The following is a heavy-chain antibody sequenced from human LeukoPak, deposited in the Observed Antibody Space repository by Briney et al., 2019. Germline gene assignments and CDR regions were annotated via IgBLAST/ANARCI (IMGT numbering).Heavy chain of an antibody. J-gene: IGHJ4*02. Sequence: GGSLRLSCAASGFTFTNYAMSWVRQAPGKGLEWVSTIYFSGGDTYSADSVKGRFTISRDNAKNTLYLQMNSLRAEDTAIHYCAKDQGEAVVPRRFDYWGQGTLVTVSS. D-gene: IGHD2-2*01. V-gene: IGHV3-23*01. CDR3: AKDQGEAVVPRRFDY. CDR1: GFTFTNYA. CDR2: IYFSGGDT.